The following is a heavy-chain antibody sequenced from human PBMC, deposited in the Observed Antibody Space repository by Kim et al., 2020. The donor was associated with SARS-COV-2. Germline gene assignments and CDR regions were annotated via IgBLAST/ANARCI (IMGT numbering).Heavy chain of an antibody. CDR2: INHSGST. CDR1: GGSFSGYY. CDR3: ARTGGGDVLRYFDWLPRVYYFDY. D-gene: IGHD3-9*01. V-gene: IGHV4-34*01. Sequence: SETLSLTCAVYGGSFSGYYWSWIRQPPGKGLEWIGEINHSGSTNYNPSLKSRVTISVDTSKNQFSLKLSSVTAADTAVYYCARTGGGDVLRYFDWLPRVYYFDYWGQGTLVTVSS. J-gene: IGHJ4*02.